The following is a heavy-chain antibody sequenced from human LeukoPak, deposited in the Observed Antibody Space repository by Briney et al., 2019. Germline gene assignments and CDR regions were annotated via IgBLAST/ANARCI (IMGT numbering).Heavy chain of an antibody. J-gene: IGHJ4*02. CDR2: ISSNGDST. V-gene: IGHV3-64D*06. CDR1: GFTLSSYA. Sequence: GGSLRLSCSASGFTLSSYAMHWVRQAPGKGLEYVSAISSNGDSTYYADSVRGRFTISRDNSKNTLYLQMSSLRAEDTAVYFCVKDLLYYYDSSVYYGGGWDYWGQGTLVTVSS. CDR3: VKDLLYYYDSSVYYGGGWDY. D-gene: IGHD3-22*01.